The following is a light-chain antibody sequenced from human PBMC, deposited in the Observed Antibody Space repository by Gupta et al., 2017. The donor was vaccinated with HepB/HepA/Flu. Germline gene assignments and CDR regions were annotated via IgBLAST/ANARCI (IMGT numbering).Light chain of an antibody. CDR1: SSDVGGYNY. V-gene: IGLV2-14*01. Sequence: QSALTQPACVSGSPGQSITISCTGTSSDVGGYNYVSWYQQHPGKAPKLMIYDVSNRPSGVSNRFSGSKSGNTASLTISELEDEDEADYYVCSDTSSSNLVFGTGTKFTVL. CDR3: CSDTSSSNLV. CDR2: DVS. J-gene: IGLJ1*01.